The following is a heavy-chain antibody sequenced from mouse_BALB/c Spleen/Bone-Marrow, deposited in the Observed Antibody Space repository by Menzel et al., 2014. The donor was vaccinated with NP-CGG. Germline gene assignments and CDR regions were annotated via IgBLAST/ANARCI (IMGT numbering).Heavy chain of an antibody. D-gene: IGHD4-1*01. CDR3: TRGGNWDDFDY. CDR1: GFTFSSSG. V-gene: IGHV5-17*02. CDR2: ISSGSSTI. J-gene: IGHJ2*01. Sequence: EVQGVESGGGLVQPGGSRKLSCAASGFTFSSSGMHWVRQAPEKGLEWVAYISSGSSTIFYADTLKGRFTVSRDNPKNTLFLQMTSLRSEDTAMYYCTRGGNWDDFDYWGQGTTLTVSS.